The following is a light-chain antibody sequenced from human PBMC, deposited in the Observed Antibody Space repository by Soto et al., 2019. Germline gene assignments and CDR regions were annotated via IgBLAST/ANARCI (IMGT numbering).Light chain of an antibody. CDR2: AAS. V-gene: IGKV1-8*01. J-gene: IGKJ4*01. CDR1: QGISSY. CDR3: QQYYSYPPT. Sequence: AIRMTQSPSSLSASTGDRVTITCRARQGISSYLAWYQQKPGKDPKLLIYAASTLQSGVPSRFSGSGSGTDFTLTISCLQSEDFATYYYQQYYSYPPTFGGGTKVEIK.